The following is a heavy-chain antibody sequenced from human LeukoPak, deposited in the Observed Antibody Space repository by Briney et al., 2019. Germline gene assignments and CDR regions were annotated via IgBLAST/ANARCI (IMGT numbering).Heavy chain of an antibody. Sequence: GASVKVSCKASGYTFTGYYMHWVRQAPGQGLEWMGWINPNSGGTNYAQKFQGRVTITRDTSISTAYMELSRLRSDDTAVYYCASLNCSSTSCPSRSYYYYMDVWGKGTTVTVSS. J-gene: IGHJ6*03. CDR1: GYTFTGYY. V-gene: IGHV1-2*02. CDR2: INPNSGGT. D-gene: IGHD2-2*01. CDR3: ASLNCSSTSCPSRSYYYYMDV.